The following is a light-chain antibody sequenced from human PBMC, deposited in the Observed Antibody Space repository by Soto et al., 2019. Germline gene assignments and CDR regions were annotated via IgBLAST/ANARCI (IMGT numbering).Light chain of an antibody. J-gene: IGKJ3*01. CDR1: QDIRSA. Sequence: AIQLTQSPSSLSASVGDRVTITCRASQDIRSALAWYQQKPGKAPKLLIYAASSLESGVPSRFSGSGSGTDFTLTISSLQPEDFATYYCQQLNTSPFTFGPGTKVDIK. V-gene: IGKV1-13*02. CDR2: AAS. CDR3: QQLNTSPFT.